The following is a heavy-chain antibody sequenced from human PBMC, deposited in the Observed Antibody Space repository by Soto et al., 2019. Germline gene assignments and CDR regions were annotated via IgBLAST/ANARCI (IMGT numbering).Heavy chain of an antibody. CDR2: IYYSGST. CDR3: ARRGYYDFWSGYYSENWFDP. V-gene: IGHV4-39*01. D-gene: IGHD3-3*01. CDR1: GGSISSSSYY. J-gene: IGHJ5*02. Sequence: QLQLQESGPGLVKPSETLSLTCTVSGGSISSSSYYWGWIRQPPGKGLEWIVSIYYSGSTYYNPALKSRVTIAVDTSKNQFSLKLSSVTAADTAVYYCARRGYYDFWSGYYSENWFDPWGQGTLVTVSS.